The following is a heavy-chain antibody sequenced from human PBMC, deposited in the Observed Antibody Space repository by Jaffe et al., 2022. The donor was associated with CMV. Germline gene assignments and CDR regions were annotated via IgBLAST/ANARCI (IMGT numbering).Heavy chain of an antibody. CDR3: ARSPMIGHPTRAFDI. Sequence: QLQLQESGPGLVKPSETLSLTCTVSGGSISSSSYYWGWIRQPPGKGLEWIGSIYYSGSTYYNPSLKSRVTISVDTSKNQFSLKLSSVTAADTAVYYCARSPMIGHPTRAFDIWGQGTMVTVSS. CDR1: GGSISSSSYY. J-gene: IGHJ3*02. V-gene: IGHV4-39*01. D-gene: IGHD3-10*02. CDR2: IYYSGST.